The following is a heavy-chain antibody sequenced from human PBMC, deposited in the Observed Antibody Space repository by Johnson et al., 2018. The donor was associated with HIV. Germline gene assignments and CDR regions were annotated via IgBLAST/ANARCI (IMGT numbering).Heavy chain of an antibody. CDR2: IYSGGST. Sequence: VQLVESGGGVVQPGGSLRLSCAASGFTFSNAWMSWVRQAPGKGLEWVSVIYSGGSTYYADSVKGRFTISRDNSKNTMSLQMNSPRVEDTAVYYCARGLIAVAGFDAFDIWGQGTMVTVSS. J-gene: IGHJ3*02. CDR3: ARGLIAVAGFDAFDI. D-gene: IGHD6-19*01. CDR1: GFTFSNAW. V-gene: IGHV3-66*02.